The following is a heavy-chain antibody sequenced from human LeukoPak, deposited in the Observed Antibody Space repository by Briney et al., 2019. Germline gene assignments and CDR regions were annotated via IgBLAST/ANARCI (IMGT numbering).Heavy chain of an antibody. J-gene: IGHJ4*02. CDR1: GYSISSGYY. D-gene: IGHD5-12*01. CDR3: AREITSGYYFLDY. V-gene: IGHV4-38-2*02. Sequence: SETLSLTCTVSGYSISSGYYWGWIRQPPGKGLEWIGRMYSSGSTNYNPSLKSRLTMSVDTSNNQFSLKLSSVTAADTAVYYCAREITSGYYFLDYWGQGTLVTVSS. CDR2: MYSSGST.